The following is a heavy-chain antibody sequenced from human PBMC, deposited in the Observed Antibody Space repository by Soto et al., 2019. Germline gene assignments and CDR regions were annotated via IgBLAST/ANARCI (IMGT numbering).Heavy chain of an antibody. CDR1: GVIFSYYW. CDR3: AREPQWDPGYFDY. CDR2: INSEGNSK. J-gene: IGHJ4*02. Sequence: GGSLRLCCAASGVIFSYYWMRWVRQAPGKGLVWVSHINSEGNSKTYADSVKGRFTISRDNAKNTLFLQMDSLRGEDTAVYYCAREPQWDPGYFDYWGQGILVTVSS. D-gene: IGHD1-26*01. V-gene: IGHV3-74*03.